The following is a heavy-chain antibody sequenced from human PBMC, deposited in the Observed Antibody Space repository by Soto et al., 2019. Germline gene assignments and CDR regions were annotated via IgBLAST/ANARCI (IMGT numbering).Heavy chain of an antibody. CDR3: ARASTYSSSWYVARWFDP. D-gene: IGHD6-13*01. Sequence: SETLSLTCAVYGGSFSGYYWSWIRQPPGKGLEWIGEINHSGSTNYNPSLKSRVTISVDTSKNQFSLKLSSVTAADTAVYYCARASTYSSSWYVARWFDPWGQGTMVTV. J-gene: IGHJ5*02. CDR2: INHSGST. CDR1: GGSFSGYY. V-gene: IGHV4-34*01.